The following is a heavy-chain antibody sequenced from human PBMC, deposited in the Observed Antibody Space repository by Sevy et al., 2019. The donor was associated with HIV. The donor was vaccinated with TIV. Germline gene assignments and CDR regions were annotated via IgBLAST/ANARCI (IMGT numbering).Heavy chain of an antibody. V-gene: IGHV3-64D*06. CDR2: ISSDGGGT. CDR3: VKDPDYDFWRGDYGMDV. CDR1: GFTFRNYA. D-gene: IGHD3-3*01. Sequence: GGSLRLSCSASGFTFRNYAMNWVRQAPGKGLNYVSAISSDGGGTYYADSVRGRFTISRDNSKNTLYLQMRSLRVEDTAVYYCVKDPDYDFWRGDYGMDVWGQGTTVTVSS. J-gene: IGHJ6*02.